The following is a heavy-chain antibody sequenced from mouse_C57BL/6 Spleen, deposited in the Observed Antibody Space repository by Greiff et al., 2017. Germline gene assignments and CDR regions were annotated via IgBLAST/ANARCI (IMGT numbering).Heavy chain of an antibody. CDR2: IYPGDGDT. V-gene: IGHV1-80*01. J-gene: IGHJ1*03. Sequence: QVQLQQSGAELVKPGASVKISCKASGYAFSSYWMNWVKQRPGKGLEWIGQIYPGDGDTNYNGKFKGKATLTADKSSSTAYMQLSSLTSEDSAVYFCARPPSRYWYFDVWGTGTTVTVSS. CDR3: ARPPSRYWYFDV. CDR1: GYAFSSYW.